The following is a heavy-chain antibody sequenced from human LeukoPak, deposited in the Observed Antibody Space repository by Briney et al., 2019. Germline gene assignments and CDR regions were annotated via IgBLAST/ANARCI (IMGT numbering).Heavy chain of an antibody. V-gene: IGHV5-10-1*01. CDR1: GYSFTSYW. Sequence: GESLQISCKGSGYSFTSYWISWVRQMPGKGLEWMGRIDPSDSYTNYSPSFQGHVTISADKSISTAHLQWSSLKASDTAMYYCAQTIPAAMNYNWFDPWGQGTLVTVSS. D-gene: IGHD2-2*01. CDR2: IDPSDSYT. J-gene: IGHJ5*02. CDR3: AQTIPAAMNYNWFDP.